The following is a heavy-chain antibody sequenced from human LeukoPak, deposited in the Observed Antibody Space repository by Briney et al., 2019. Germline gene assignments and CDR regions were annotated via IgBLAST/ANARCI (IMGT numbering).Heavy chain of an antibody. CDR1: GFTFSSYG. J-gene: IGHJ4*02. CDR3: AKPYYYGSRSYMDY. V-gene: IGHV3-30*18. CDR2: ISYDGSNT. D-gene: IGHD3-10*01. Sequence: GGSLRLSCAASGFTFSSYGMHWVRQAPGKRLEWVAGISYDGSNTYYADSVKGRFTISRDNSKNMLYLQMNSLRAEDTAVYYCAKPYYYGSRSYMDYWGQGTLVTVSS.